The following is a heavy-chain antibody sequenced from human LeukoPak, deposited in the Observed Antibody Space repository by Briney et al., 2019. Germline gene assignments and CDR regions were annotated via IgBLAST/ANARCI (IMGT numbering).Heavy chain of an antibody. D-gene: IGHD3-22*01. CDR2: IYYSGST. V-gene: IGHV4-39*01. Sequence: PSETLSLTCVVSGGSISSTSYYWGWIRQPPGKGLDWIGSIYYSGSTYYNPSLKSRFTISVDTSKNQFSLKLSSVTAADTAVYYCVNYYDSSDYQQPNHFDYWGQGTLVTVSS. CDR3: VNYYDSSDYQQPNHFDY. CDR1: GGSISSTSYY. J-gene: IGHJ4*02.